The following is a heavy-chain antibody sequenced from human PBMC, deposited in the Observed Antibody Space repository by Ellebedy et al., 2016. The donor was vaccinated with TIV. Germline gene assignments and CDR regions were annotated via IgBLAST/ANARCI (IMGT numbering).Heavy chain of an antibody. CDR3: ARATAGFDY. CDR2: IYSDGSA. V-gene: IGHV3-53*01. Sequence: PGGSLRLSCAASGFTVSTNYMSWVRQAPGKGLQWVSIIYSDGSAYYADSVKGRFTISRDSSKNTLYLQMNNVRVGDTAVYYCARATAGFDYWGQGTLVTVSS. CDR1: GFTVSTNY. J-gene: IGHJ4*02. D-gene: IGHD1-14*01.